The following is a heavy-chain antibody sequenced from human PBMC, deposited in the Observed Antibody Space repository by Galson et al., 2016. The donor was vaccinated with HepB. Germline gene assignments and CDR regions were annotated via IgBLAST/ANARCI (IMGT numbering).Heavy chain of an antibody. CDR2: FDPEDGET. V-gene: IGHV1-24*01. D-gene: IGHD3-3*01. J-gene: IGHJ3*02. CDR1: GYTLTELS. CDR3: ASGPLRFLEWSLLDAFDI. Sequence: SVKVSCKVSGYTLTELSMHWVRQAPGKGLEWMGGFDPEDGETIYAQKFQGRVTMTEDISTDTAYMELSSLRSEDTTVYYCASGPLRFLEWSLLDAFDIWGQGTMVTVSS.